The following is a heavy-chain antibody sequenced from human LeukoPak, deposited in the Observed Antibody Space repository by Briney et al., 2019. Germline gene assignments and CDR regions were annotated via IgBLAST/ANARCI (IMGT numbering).Heavy chain of an antibody. D-gene: IGHD3-22*01. V-gene: IGHV4-4*07. J-gene: IGHJ4*02. CDR1: GGSISSYY. Sequence: SETLSLTCTFSGGSISSYYWSWIRQPAGKGLEWIGRMHTSGSTNYNPSLKSRVTMSVDTSKNQVSLKLSSVTAADTAVYYCARDAYYYDSSGYSAFDYWGQGTLVTVSS. CDR2: MHTSGST. CDR3: ARDAYYYDSSGYSAFDY.